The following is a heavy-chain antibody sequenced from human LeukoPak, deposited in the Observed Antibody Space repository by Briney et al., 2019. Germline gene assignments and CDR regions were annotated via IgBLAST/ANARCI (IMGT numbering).Heavy chain of an antibody. CDR3: ARGGGYFDWLSPTYYYYYMDV. Sequence: GGSLRLSCAASGFTFSSYAMSWVRQAPGKGLEWVSSISSSSSYIYYADSVKGRFTISRDNAKNSLYLQMNSLRAEDTAVYYCARGGGYFDWLSPTYYYYYMDVWGKGTTVTVSS. J-gene: IGHJ6*03. CDR1: GFTFSSYA. CDR2: ISSSSSYI. D-gene: IGHD3-9*01. V-gene: IGHV3-21*01.